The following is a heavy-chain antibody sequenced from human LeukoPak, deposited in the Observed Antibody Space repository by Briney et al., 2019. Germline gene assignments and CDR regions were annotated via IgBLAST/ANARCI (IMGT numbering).Heavy chain of an antibody. CDR3: ARDRADYGGNHCFDY. V-gene: IGHV3-53*01. CDR2: IYSGGST. D-gene: IGHD4-23*01. CDR1: GFTVSSNY. Sequence: GGSLRLSCAASGFTVSSNYMSWVRQAPGKGLEWVSVIYSGGSTYYADSVKGRFTISRDNSKNTLYLQMNSLRAEDTAVYYCARDRADYGGNHCFDYWGQGTLVTVSS. J-gene: IGHJ4*02.